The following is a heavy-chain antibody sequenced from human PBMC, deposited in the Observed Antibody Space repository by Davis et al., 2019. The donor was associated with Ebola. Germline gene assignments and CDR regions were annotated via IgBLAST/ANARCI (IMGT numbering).Heavy chain of an antibody. D-gene: IGHD1-26*01. J-gene: IGHJ1*01. CDR2: FNHIGVT. V-gene: IGHV4-34*01. CDR3: ARGPYSDWPLGAH. Sequence: PGGSLRLSCAAHGGPVSGHHWTWIRQPPGQGLEWIGEFNHIGVTSYSPSLEGRITVSADTSKNEIYLKLNSVTAADTAVYYCARGPYSDWPLGAHWGQGTRVTVSS. CDR1: GGPVSGHH.